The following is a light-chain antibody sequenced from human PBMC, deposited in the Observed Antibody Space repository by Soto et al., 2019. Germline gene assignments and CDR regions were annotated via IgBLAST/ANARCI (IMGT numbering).Light chain of an antibody. CDR1: SGHNSYA. Sequence: QPVLTQSPSASASLGASVKLTCTLSSGHNSYAIAWHQQQPEKGPRYLMKLNSDGRHSKGDGIPDRFSGSSSGAERYLTISSLQSEDEADYYCQTWGTGIQVFGGGTKLTVL. CDR2: LNSDGRH. J-gene: IGLJ2*01. V-gene: IGLV4-69*01. CDR3: QTWGTGIQV.